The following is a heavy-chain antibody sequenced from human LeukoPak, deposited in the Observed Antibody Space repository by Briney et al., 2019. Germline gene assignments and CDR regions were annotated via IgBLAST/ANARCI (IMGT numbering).Heavy chain of an antibody. CDR3: AELGITMIGGV. D-gene: IGHD3-10*02. CDR2: ITGGGDTT. V-gene: IGHV3-23*01. J-gene: IGHJ6*04. Sequence: GGSLRLSCAASGFTFSSYAMTWVRQAPGKGLGWVSAITGGGDTTYYADSVKGRFTISRDNSKNSLYLQMNSLRAEDTAVYYCAELGITMIGGVWGKGTTVTISS. CDR1: GFTFSSYA.